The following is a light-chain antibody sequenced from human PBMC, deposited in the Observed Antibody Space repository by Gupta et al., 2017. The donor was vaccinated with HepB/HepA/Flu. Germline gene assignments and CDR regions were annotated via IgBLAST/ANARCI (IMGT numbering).Light chain of an antibody. V-gene: IGLV1-44*01. Sequence: QSVLTQPPSASGTPGQRVTISCSGSSSNIGSNTVNWYQQLPGTAPKLLIYSNNQRPSGVPDRFAGSKSGTSASLDIRGLQSEDEADYYWAAWDDSLNGRVFGGGTKLTVL. CDR3: AAWDDSLNGRV. J-gene: IGLJ3*02. CDR2: SNN. CDR1: SSNIGSNT.